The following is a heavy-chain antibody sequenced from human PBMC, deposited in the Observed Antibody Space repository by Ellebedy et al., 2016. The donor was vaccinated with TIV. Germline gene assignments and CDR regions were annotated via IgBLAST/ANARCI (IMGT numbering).Heavy chain of an antibody. CDR1: GFTFSSYG. CDR3: AKDLRLNYYYGMDV. V-gene: IGHV3-30*18. D-gene: IGHD6-25*01. J-gene: IGHJ6*02. CDR2: ISYDGSNK. Sequence: GGSLRLXXAASGFTFSSYGMHWVRQAPGKGLEWVAVISYDGSNKYYADSVKGRFTISRDNSKNTLYLQMNSLRAEDTAVYYCAKDLRLNYYYGMDVWGQGTTVTVSS.